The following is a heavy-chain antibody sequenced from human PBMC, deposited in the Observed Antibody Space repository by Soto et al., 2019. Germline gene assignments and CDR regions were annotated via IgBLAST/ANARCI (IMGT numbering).Heavy chain of an antibody. J-gene: IGHJ4*02. CDR3: ARVLKEVDY. CDR1: GYSISSGYY. D-gene: IGHD2-15*01. CDR2: IYHSGST. Sequence: PSETRSLTCAVSGYSISSGYYWGWIRQPPGKGLEWIGSIYHSGSTYYNPSLKSRVTISVDTSKNQFSLKLSSVTAADTAVYYCARVLKEVDYWGQGTLVTVSS. V-gene: IGHV4-38-2*01.